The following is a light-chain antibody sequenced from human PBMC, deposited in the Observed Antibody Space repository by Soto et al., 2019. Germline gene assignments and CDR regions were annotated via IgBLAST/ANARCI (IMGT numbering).Light chain of an antibody. CDR1: QSVSSIY. J-gene: IGKJ4*01. CDR2: SAS. V-gene: IGKV3-20*01. CDR3: QQYDTSPLT. Sequence: EIVLTQSPGTLSLSPGERATLSCRASQSVSSIYLAWYQQKPGQAPRLLISSASNRATGIPDRFSGSGSGTDFTLTISRLEPEDFAVYYCQQYDTSPLTLGGGTKVEIK.